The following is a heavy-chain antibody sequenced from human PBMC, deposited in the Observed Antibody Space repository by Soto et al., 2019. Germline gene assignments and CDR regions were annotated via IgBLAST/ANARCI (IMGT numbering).Heavy chain of an antibody. CDR1: GGSFSGYY. V-gene: IGHV4-34*01. CDR3: ASTNCGGDCYYYYYMDV. CDR2: INHSGST. Sequence: SETLSLTCAVYGGSFSGYYWSWIRQPPGKGLEWIGEINHSGSTNYNPSLKSRVTISVVTSKNQFSLKLISVTAADTAVYYCASTNCGGDCYYYYYMDVWGKGTTVTVSS. D-gene: IGHD2-21*01. J-gene: IGHJ6*03.